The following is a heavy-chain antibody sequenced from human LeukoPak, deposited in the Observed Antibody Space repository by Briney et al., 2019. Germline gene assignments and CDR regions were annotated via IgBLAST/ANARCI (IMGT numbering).Heavy chain of an antibody. J-gene: IGHJ3*02. CDR2: ISSSSSYI. CDR1: GFTFSSYS. CDR3: ARFPCSGYSCYSGVRAFDI. D-gene: IGHD2-15*01. Sequence: KPGGSLRLSCAASGFTFSSYSTNWVRQAPGKGLEWVSSISSSSSYIYYADSVKGRFTISRDNAKNSLYLQMNSLRAEDTALYYCARFPCSGYSCYSGVRAFDIWGQGTVVTVSS. V-gene: IGHV3-21*01.